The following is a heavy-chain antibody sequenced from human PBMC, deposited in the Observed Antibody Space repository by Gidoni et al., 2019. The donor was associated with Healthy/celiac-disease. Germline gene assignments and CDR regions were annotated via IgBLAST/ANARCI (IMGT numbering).Heavy chain of an antibody. CDR1: GGPISSSSYY. Sequence: QLQLQESGPGLVKPSETLSLTCPLSGGPISSSSYYWGWIRQPPGKGREWIGCIYYSGGTYYNPSLKSRVTISVDTSKIQFSLKLSSVTAADTAVYYCASGLDYSSALDYWGQGTLVTVSS. CDR2: IYYSGGT. V-gene: IGHV4-39*01. D-gene: IGHD4-4*01. CDR3: ASGLDYSSALDY. J-gene: IGHJ4*02.